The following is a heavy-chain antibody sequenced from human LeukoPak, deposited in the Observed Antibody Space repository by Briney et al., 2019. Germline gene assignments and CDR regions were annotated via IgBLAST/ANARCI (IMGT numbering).Heavy chain of an antibody. J-gene: IGHJ5*02. D-gene: IGHD6-19*01. V-gene: IGHV3-21*01. CDR2: ISSSSSYI. CDR3: ARDRGAGSGWYA. CDR1: GFTFSSYS. Sequence: GGSLRLSCAASGFTFSSYSMNWVRQAPGKGLEWVSSISSSSSYIYYADSVKGRFTISRDNAKNSLYLQMNSLRAEDTAVYYCARDRGAGSGWYAWGQGTLVTVSS.